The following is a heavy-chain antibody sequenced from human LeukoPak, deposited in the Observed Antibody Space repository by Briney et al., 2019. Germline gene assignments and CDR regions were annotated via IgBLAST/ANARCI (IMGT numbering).Heavy chain of an antibody. CDR1: GGSISSYY. CDR3: ARYSSGWYNTLDY. CDR2: IYYSGST. J-gene: IGHJ4*02. D-gene: IGHD6-19*01. V-gene: IGHV4-59*01. Sequence: PSETLSLTCTVSGGSISSYYWSWIRQPPGKGLEWIGYIYYSGSTNYNPSLKSRVTISVDTSKNQFSLKLSSVTAADTAVYYCARYSSGWYNTLDYWGQGTLVTVSS.